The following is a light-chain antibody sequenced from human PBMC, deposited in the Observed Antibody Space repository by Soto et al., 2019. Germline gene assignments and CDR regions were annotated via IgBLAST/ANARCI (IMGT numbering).Light chain of an antibody. CDR2: GAS. CDR3: QQYNSYFQT. Sequence: EIVMTQSPATLSVSPGERATLSCRASQSVSSNLAWYQQKPGQAPRLLIYGASTRATGIPARFSGSGSGPEFTLTISSLQPDDFATYYCQQYNSYFQTFGQGTKLEIK. V-gene: IGKV3-15*01. CDR1: QSVSSN. J-gene: IGKJ2*01.